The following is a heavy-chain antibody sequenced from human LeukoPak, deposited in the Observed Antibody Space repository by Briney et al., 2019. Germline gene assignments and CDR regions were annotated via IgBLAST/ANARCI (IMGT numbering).Heavy chain of an antibody. Sequence: PGGSLRLSCAASGFTFRSYNMNWVRAAPGKGLEGISYISSTSTTINYADSVKGRFTISRDNAKNSLYLQMNSLRAEDTAVYYCASRRLRLGELSLYFDYCGQGSLVTVSS. D-gene: IGHD3-16*02. CDR2: ISSTSTTI. V-gene: IGHV3-48*04. CDR1: GFTFRSYN. CDR3: ASRRLRLGELSLYFDY. J-gene: IGHJ4*02.